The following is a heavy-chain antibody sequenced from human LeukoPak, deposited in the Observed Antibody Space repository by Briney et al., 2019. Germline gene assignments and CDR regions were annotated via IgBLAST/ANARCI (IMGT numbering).Heavy chain of an antibody. CDR3: ARVLAAAGNNWFDP. CDR2: IYYTGNT. D-gene: IGHD6-13*01. V-gene: IGHV4-61*05. Sequence: SETLSLTCTVSGGSISGSSYYWGWIRQPPGKAMEFIAYIYYTGNTYFNPSLKSRVTISVDTSKNQFSLKLSSVTAADTAVYYCARVLAAAGNNWFDPWGQGTLVTVSS. CDR1: GGSISGSSYY. J-gene: IGHJ5*02.